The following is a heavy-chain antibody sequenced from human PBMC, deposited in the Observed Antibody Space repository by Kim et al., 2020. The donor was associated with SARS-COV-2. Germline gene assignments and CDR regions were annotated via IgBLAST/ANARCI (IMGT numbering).Heavy chain of an antibody. CDR1: GYTLSDFG. V-gene: IGHV1-18*01. Sequence: ASVKVSCKTSGYTLSDFGITWVRQVPGQGLEWMGWISTYNGNTDYVQKLQGRLTMAADTSTSTSYMELSSLTSDDTAVYFCARGAISSTGRLDYWGQGTLVTVSS. J-gene: IGHJ4*02. CDR3: ARGAISSTGRLDY. D-gene: IGHD2-2*02. CDR2: ISTYNGNT.